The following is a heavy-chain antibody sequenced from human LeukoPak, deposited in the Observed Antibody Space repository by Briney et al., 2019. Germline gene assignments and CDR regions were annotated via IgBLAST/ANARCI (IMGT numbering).Heavy chain of an antibody. CDR1: GFTFSTYS. V-gene: IGHV3-21*01. Sequence: GGSLRLSCAASGFTFSTYSMNWVRQAPGKGLEWVSYISKSSSYIYYADSVKGRFTISRDNAKNSLYLQMNSLRAEDTAIYYCARGPSGSYVDYWGQGTLVTVSS. CDR3: ARGPSGSYVDY. J-gene: IGHJ4*02. CDR2: ISKSSSYI. D-gene: IGHD1-26*01.